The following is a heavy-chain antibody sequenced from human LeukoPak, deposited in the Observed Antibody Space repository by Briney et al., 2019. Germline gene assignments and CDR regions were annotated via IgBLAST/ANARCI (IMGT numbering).Heavy chain of an antibody. Sequence: AASVKVSCKASGGTFSSYAISWVRQAPGQGLEWMGGIIPIFGTANYAQKFQGRVTITTDESTSTAYMELSSLRSEDTAVYYCARSAGYCSSTSCYRGLDYWGQGTLVTVSS. CDR1: GGTFSSYA. CDR3: ARSAGYCSSTSCYRGLDY. V-gene: IGHV1-69*05. CDR2: IIPIFGTA. J-gene: IGHJ4*02. D-gene: IGHD2-2*02.